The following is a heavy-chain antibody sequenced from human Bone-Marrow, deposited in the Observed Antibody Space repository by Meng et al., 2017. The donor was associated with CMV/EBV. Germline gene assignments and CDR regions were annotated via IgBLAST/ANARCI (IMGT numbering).Heavy chain of an antibody. CDR1: GYTFTSYY. CDR2: INPSGGST. D-gene: IGHD2-2*02. Sequence: ASVKVSCKASGYTFTSYYMHWVRQAPGQGLEWMGIINPSGGSTSYAQKFQGRVTMTRDTSTSTVYMELSSLRSEDTAVYYCARQIDIVVVPAAIVGGYGMDVWGQGTTVTVSS. CDR3: ARQIDIVVVPAAIVGGYGMDV. V-gene: IGHV1-46*01. J-gene: IGHJ6*02.